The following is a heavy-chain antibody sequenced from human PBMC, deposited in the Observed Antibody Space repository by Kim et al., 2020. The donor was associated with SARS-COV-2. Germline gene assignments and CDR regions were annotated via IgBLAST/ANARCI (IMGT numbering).Heavy chain of an antibody. D-gene: IGHD4-17*01. V-gene: IGHV4-39*07. J-gene: IGHJ4*02. Sequence: PSLKSRVTISVDTSKNQFSLKLSSVTAADTAVYYCARGRSTTVVTPHFDYWGQGTLVTVSS. CDR3: ARGRSTTVVTPHFDY.